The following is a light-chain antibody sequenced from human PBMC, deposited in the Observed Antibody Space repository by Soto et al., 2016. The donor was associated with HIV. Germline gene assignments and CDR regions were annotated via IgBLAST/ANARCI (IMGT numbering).Light chain of an antibody. CDR1: TLPKQY. J-gene: IGLJ2*01. CDR3: QSIDSSNTYVI. V-gene: IGLV3-25*03. CDR2: KDS. Sequence: SYELTQPPSVSVSPGQTARITCSGDTLPKQYVYWYQQRPGQAPVLVIYKDSERPSGTPERFSGSSSGTTVTLTTSGVQAEDEADYYCQSIDSSNTYVIFGGGTKLTVL.